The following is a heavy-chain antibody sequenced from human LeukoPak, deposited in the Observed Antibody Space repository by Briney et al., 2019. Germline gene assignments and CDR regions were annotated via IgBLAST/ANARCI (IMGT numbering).Heavy chain of an antibody. CDR3: ARKRPWGLSRYFDY. CDR2: IYTSGST. V-gene: IGHV4-61*02. CDR1: GGSISSGLYY. Sequence: SETLSLTCTVSGGSISSGLYYWSWIRQPAGKGLEWIGRIYTSGSTNYNPSLRSRVTISLDTSKNQFSLKLSSVTAADTAVYYCARKRPWGLSRYFDYWGQGTLVTVSS. D-gene: IGHD7-27*01. J-gene: IGHJ4*02.